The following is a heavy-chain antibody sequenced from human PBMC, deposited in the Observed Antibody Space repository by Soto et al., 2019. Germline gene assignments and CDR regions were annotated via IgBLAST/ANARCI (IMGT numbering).Heavy chain of an antibody. D-gene: IGHD4-17*01. V-gene: IGHV1-46*01. J-gene: IGHJ2*01. Sequence: ASVKVSCKASGYTFTSYYMHWVRQAPGQGLERMGIINPSGGSTSYAQKIQGRVTMTRGTSTSTVYMELSSLRSEDTAVYYCAIPYSLLSGDYSRPRSVSWYFDLWGRGTLVTVSS. CDR3: AIPYSLLSGDYSRPRSVSWYFDL. CDR2: INPSGGST. CDR1: GYTFTSYY.